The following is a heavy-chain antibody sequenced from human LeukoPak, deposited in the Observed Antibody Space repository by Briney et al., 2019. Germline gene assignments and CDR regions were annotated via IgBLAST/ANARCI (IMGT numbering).Heavy chain of an antibody. CDR1: GFTFSGSA. D-gene: IGHD3-22*01. CDR2: INWNGGST. V-gene: IGHV3-20*04. CDR3: ARDRKTYYYDSSGYPHDY. J-gene: IGHJ4*02. Sequence: GGSLRLPCAASGFTFSGSAMHWVRQAPGKGLEWVSGINWNGGSTGYADSVKGRFAISRDNAKNSLYLQMNSLRAEDTALYYCARDRKTYYYDSSGYPHDYWGQGTLVTVSS.